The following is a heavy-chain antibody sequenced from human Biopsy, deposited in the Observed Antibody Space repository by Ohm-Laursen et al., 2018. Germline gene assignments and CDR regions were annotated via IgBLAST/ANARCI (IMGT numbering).Heavy chain of an antibody. J-gene: IGHJ1*01. CDR2: INPHSGTT. Sequence: SSVKVSCKTSGYTFTGQYLHWVRQVPGQGLEWMGWINPHSGTTKFAQDFQGRVTMTRDTSITTAYMELRRLRSDDTAVYYCAKGQDLRGGAEYFQHWGQGALVTISS. V-gene: IGHV1-2*02. CDR3: AKGQDLRGGAEYFQH. CDR1: GYTFTGQY. D-gene: IGHD2-15*01.